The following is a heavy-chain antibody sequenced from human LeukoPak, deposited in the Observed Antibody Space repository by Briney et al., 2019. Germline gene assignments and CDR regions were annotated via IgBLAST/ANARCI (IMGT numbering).Heavy chain of an antibody. J-gene: IGHJ4*02. V-gene: IGHV3-11*01. Sequence: GGSLRLSCAASGFTFSDYYMSWIRQAPGKGLEWVSYISSSGSTIYYADSVKGRFTISRDNAKNSLYLQMNSLRAEDTAVYYCLRDAQRPRLTPDYWGQGTLVTVSS. CDR1: GFTFSDYY. CDR3: LRDAQRPRLTPDY. D-gene: IGHD6-25*01. CDR2: ISSSGSTI.